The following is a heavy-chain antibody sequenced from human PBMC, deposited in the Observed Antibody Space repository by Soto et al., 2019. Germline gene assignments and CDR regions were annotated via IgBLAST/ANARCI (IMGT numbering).Heavy chain of an antibody. CDR2: IKEDGSEK. Sequence: PGGSLRLSCAASGFTFSSYWMSWVRQAPGRGLEWVGNIKEDGSEKYYVDSVNGRFTVSRDNAKISLYLQMNILIAEDTFVYSCARATGADKKVYWGQGTLVTVSS. J-gene: IGHJ4*02. V-gene: IGHV3-7*04. CDR1: GFTFSSYW. D-gene: IGHD4-17*01. CDR3: ARATGADKKVY.